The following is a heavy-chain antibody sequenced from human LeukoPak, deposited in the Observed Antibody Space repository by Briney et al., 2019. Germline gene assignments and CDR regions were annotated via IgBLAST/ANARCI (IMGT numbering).Heavy chain of an antibody. Sequence: ASVKVSCKASGYTFTGYYIHWVGQAPGQGLDWMGWINPNSGGTNYAQKFQGRVTMTRDTSISTAYMELSRLRSDDTAVYYCAREGPAGDDFDYWGQGTLVTVSS. V-gene: IGHV1-2*02. CDR3: AREGPAGDDFDY. CDR1: GYTFTGYY. CDR2: INPNSGGT. D-gene: IGHD3-10*01. J-gene: IGHJ4*02.